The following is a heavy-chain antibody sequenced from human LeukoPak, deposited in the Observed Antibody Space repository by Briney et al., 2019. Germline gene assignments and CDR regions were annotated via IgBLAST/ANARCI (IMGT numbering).Heavy chain of an antibody. CDR2: ISGSGGST. J-gene: IGHJ4*02. Sequence: QPGGSLRLSCAASGFTFSSYSMNWVRQAPGKGLEWVSAISGSGGSTYYADSVKGRFTISRDNSKNTLYLQMNSLRAEDTAVYYCAKADIVATIGDYWGQGTLVTVSS. CDR1: GFTFSSYS. CDR3: AKADIVATIGDY. D-gene: IGHD5-12*01. V-gene: IGHV3-23*01.